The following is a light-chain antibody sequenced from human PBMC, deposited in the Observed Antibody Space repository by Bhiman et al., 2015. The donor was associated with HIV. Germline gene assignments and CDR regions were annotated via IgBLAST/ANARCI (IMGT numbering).Light chain of an antibody. V-gene: IGLV3-19*01. CDR2: GEN. CDR1: SLRDFY. J-gene: IGLJ2*01. CDR3: NCRDHRGNPV. Sequence: SSELTQDPAMSVALGQTVSITCHGDSLRDFYASWYQQKPRQAPVLVFYGENKRPSGIPDRFSASRSGGAASLTITGTQAEDEADYYCNCRDHRGNPVFGGGTKLTVL.